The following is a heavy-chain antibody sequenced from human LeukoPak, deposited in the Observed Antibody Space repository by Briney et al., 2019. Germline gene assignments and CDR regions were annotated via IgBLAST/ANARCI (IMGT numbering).Heavy chain of an antibody. CDR3: ARDRINMMVMGHDSGLDC. J-gene: IGHJ4*02. V-gene: IGHV3-30*03. Sequence: GGSLRLSCVDSGFSLSDYGIHWVRQAPGKGLEWVAVVSYDGGHKYYADSVKGRFTISRDTSSDTVSLQMNSLRVEDTALYYCARDRINMMVMGHDSGLDCWGQGTLVTVSS. CDR1: GFSLSDYG. D-gene: IGHD3-22*01. CDR2: VSYDGGHK.